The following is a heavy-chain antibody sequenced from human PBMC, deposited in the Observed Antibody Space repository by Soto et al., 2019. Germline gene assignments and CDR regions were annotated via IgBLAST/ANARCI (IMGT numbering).Heavy chain of an antibody. CDR1: GGSISSYY. CDR3: ARPLVVPAAYPSITGTDYYYYGMDV. Sequence: SETLSLTCTVSGGSISSYYWSWIRQPPGKGLEWIGYIYYSGSTNYNPSLKSRVTISVDTSKNQFSLKLSSVTAADTAVYYCARPLVVPAAYPSITGTDYYYYGMDVWGQGTTVTVSS. D-gene: IGHD2-2*01. J-gene: IGHJ6*02. CDR2: IYYSGST. V-gene: IGHV4-59*08.